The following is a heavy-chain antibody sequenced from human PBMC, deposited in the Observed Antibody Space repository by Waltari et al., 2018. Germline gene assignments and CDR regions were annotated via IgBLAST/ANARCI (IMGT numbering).Heavy chain of an antibody. J-gene: IGHJ5*02. CDR1: GFTVSSNY. V-gene: IGHV3-66*02. D-gene: IGHD2-21*02. CDR3: AKYCGGDCPFSP. CDR2: IYSGGST. Sequence: EVQLVESGGGLVQPGGSLRLSCAASGFTVSSNYMSWVRQAPGKGRGGVSVIYSGGSTYYADSVKGRFTISRDNSKNTLYLQMNSLRAEDTAVYYCAKYCGGDCPFSPWGQGTLVTVSS.